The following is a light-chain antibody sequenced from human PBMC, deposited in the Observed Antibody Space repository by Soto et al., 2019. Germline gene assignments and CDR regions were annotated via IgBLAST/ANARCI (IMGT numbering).Light chain of an antibody. V-gene: IGLV2-14*01. Sequence: QSALTQPASVSGSPGQSITVSCTGTSSDIGGYNYVSWYQHHPGKAPQLIIYEVNLRPSGVSDRFSASKSGDTASLTISGLQAGDEAYYYCCSYSTSNTHNYVFGTGTKVTVL. CDR1: SSDIGGYNY. CDR3: CSYSTSNTHNYV. CDR2: EVN. J-gene: IGLJ1*01.